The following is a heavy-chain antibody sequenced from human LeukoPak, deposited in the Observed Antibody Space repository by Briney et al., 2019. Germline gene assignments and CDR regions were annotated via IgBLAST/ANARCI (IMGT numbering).Heavy chain of an antibody. D-gene: IGHD3-10*01. Sequence: SETLSLTCTVSGGSFSGYYWSWIRQPPGKGLEWIAYIYYSGSTSYNPSLKSRVTISLDTSKNRFSLKLSSVTAADTAVYYCARLYYYFDYWGQGTLVTVSS. V-gene: IGHV4-59*08. CDR3: ARLYYYFDY. J-gene: IGHJ4*02. CDR2: IYYSGST. CDR1: GGSFSGYY.